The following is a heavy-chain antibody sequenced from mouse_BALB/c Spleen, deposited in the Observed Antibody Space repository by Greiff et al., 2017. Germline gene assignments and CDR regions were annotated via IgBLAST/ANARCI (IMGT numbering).Heavy chain of an antibody. Sequence: EVKLVESGGGLVKPGGSLKLSCAASGFAFSSYDMSWVRQTPEKRLEWVAYISSGGGSTYYPDTVKGRFTISRDNAKNTLYLQMSSLKSEDTAMYYCARNHYDGPTWFAYWGQGTLVTVSA. CDR3: ARNHYDGPTWFAY. J-gene: IGHJ3*01. D-gene: IGHD2-3*01. CDR1: GFAFSSYD. V-gene: IGHV5-12-1*01. CDR2: ISSGGGST.